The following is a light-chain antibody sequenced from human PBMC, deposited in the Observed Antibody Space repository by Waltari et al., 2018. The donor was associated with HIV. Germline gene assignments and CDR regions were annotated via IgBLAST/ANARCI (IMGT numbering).Light chain of an antibody. Sequence: DIQLTQSPSFLSASVGDRVTITCRASQDISISLAWYQQKPGEAPNLLIYAASTLQSGVPSRFSGTGSGTVFTLTISSLQPDDCATYYCQQLNTYPLSFGGGTKVDIK. CDR2: AAS. CDR1: QDISIS. CDR3: QQLNTYPLS. J-gene: IGKJ4*01. V-gene: IGKV1-9*01.